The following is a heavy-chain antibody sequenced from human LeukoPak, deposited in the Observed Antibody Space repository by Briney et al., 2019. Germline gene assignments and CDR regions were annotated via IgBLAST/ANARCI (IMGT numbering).Heavy chain of an antibody. CDR2: IYYSGST. CDR3: ARRWVITTKDAFDI. J-gene: IGHJ3*02. V-gene: IGHV4-59*01. Sequence: SETLSLTCTVSGGTISSYDWSWIRQPPGKGLEWIGYIYYSGSTNYNPSLKSRLTISVHTSKNQFYLKLSSVTAADTAVYYCARRWVITTKDAFDIWGQGTMVTVSS. D-gene: IGHD3-22*01. CDR1: GGTISSYD.